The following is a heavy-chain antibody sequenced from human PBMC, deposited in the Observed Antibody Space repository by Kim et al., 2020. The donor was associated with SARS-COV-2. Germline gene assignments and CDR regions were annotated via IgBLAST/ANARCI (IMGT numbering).Heavy chain of an antibody. J-gene: IGHJ4*02. V-gene: IGHV3-9*01. D-gene: IGHD3-10*01. CDR3: AKEGYGSGYFDY. CDR2: I. Sequence: IGDADYVKCRLTITRDNAKNSLYLQMNSLRAEDTAVYYCAKEGYGSGYFDYWGQGTLVTVSS.